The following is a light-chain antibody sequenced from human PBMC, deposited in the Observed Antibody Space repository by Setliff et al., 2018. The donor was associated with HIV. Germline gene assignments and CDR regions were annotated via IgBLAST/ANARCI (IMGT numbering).Light chain of an antibody. J-gene: IGLJ1*01. CDR3: ASHRDTNTLEV. CDR1: NSDIGSHDY. CDR2: SVT. Sequence: QSVLTQPAYVSGSPGQSITISCSGTNSDIGSHDYVSWYQQHPGKAPKLIIFSVTYRPSGVSDRFSGSKSGNTASLTISGLQPEDEADYYCASHRDTNTLEVFGTGTKVTVL. V-gene: IGLV2-14*03.